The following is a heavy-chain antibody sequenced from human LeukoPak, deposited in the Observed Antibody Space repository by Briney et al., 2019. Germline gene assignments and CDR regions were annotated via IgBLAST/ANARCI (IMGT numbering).Heavy chain of an antibody. CDR3: ARDEEVADYQLLCNY. CDR2: INPNSGGT. CDR1: GYTFTGYY. J-gene: IGHJ4*02. V-gene: IGHV1-2*02. Sequence: ASVKVSCKASGYTFTGYYMHWVRQAPGQGLEWMGWINPNSGGTNYAQKFQGRVTMTRDTSISTAYMELSRLRPDDTAVYYCARDEEVADYQLLCNYWGQGTLVTVSS. D-gene: IGHD2-2*01.